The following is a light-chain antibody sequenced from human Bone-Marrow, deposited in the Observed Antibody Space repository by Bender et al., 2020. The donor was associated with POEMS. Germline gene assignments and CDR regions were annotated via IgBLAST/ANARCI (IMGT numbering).Light chain of an antibody. CDR1: TSDVGGYNY. V-gene: IGLV2-14*03. J-gene: IGLJ2*01. CDR2: DVS. CDR3: ASYTSSSSSLVV. Sequence: QSALTQPASVSGSPGQSITISCTGTTSDVGGYNYVSWYQQHPGKVPKLMIYDVSNRPSGVSNRFSGSKSGNTASLTISGLQAEDGADYHCASYTSSSSSLVVFGGGTKLTVL.